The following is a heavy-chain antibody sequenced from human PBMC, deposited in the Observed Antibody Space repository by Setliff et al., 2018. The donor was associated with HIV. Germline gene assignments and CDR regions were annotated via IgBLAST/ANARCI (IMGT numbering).Heavy chain of an antibody. Sequence: GASVKVSCKASGYTFTSYGISWVRQAPGQGLEWMGWISAYNGNTNYAQKLQGRVTMTTGTSTSTAYMELRSLRSDDTAVYYCARGGGYYDSSGPVHYYYYYYMDVWGKGTTVTVSS. D-gene: IGHD3-22*01. J-gene: IGHJ6*03. CDR3: ARGGGYYDSSGPVHYYYYYYMDV. CDR2: ISAYNGNT. CDR1: GYTFTSYG. V-gene: IGHV1-18*01.